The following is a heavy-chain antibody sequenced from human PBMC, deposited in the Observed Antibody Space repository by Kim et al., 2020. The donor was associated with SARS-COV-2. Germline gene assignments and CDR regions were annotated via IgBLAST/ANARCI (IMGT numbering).Heavy chain of an antibody. CDR3: AREAQIVVVPAAMSSRDYYYYYGMDV. J-gene: IGHJ6*02. D-gene: IGHD2-2*01. CDR1: GDSVSSNSAA. V-gene: IGHV6-1*01. Sequence: SQTLSLTCAISGDSVSSNSAAWNWIRQSPSRGLEWLGRTYYRSKWYNDYAVSVKSRITINPDTSKNQFSLQLNSVTPEDTAVYYCAREAQIVVVPAAMSSRDYYYYYGMDVWGQGTTVTVSS. CDR2: TYYRSKWYN.